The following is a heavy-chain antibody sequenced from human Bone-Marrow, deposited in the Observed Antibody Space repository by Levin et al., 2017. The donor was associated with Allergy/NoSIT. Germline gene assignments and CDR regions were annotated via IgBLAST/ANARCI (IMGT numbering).Heavy chain of an antibody. CDR3: ANLAFGGDPAMEGDFDY. D-gene: IGHD5-18*01. J-gene: IGHJ4*02. V-gene: IGHV3-30*18. CDR2: MPYDGSDT. Sequence: LKISCVGSGIILSSYGMHWVRQAPGKGLEWVALMPYDGSDTYYADSVKGRFTISRDMSKNTLYLQMDSLRPEDTAVYYCANLAFGGDPAMEGDFDYWGQGTLVTVSS. CDR1: GIILSSYG.